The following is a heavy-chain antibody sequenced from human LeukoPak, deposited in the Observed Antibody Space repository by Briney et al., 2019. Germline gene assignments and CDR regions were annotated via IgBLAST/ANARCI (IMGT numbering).Heavy chain of an antibody. J-gene: IGHJ4*02. V-gene: IGHV3-30-3*01. CDR3: ASDGSPQQYSSSRALFDY. CDR2: ISYDGSND. CDR1: GFTFSSYA. Sequence: PGGSLRLSCVASGFTFSSYAMYWVRQAPGKGLEWVALISYDGSNDYYADSVKGRFTISRDNSKNTLYLQMNSLRAEDTAVYYCASDGSPQQYSSSRALFDYWGQGTLVTVSS. D-gene: IGHD6-13*01.